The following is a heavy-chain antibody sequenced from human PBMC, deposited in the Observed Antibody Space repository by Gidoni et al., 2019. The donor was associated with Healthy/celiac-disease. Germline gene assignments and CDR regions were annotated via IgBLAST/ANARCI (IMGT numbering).Heavy chain of an antibody. CDR2: IYSGGSI. CDR3: ARGYGDYGWWFDP. J-gene: IGHJ5*02. V-gene: IGHV3-66*02. CDR1: GFTVSSNY. D-gene: IGHD4-17*01. Sequence: EVQLVASGAGLVPPGGSMRLSWAASGFTVSSNYMSWVGQAPGKGLELVSVIYSGGSIYYADSVKGRFTISRDNSKNTLYLQMNSLRAEDTAVYYCARGYGDYGWWFDPWGQGTLVTVSS.